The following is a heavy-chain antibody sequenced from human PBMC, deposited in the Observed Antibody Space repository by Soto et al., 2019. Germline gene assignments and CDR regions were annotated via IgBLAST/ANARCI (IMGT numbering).Heavy chain of an antibody. CDR3: AGGDNYYALGV. D-gene: IGHD2-15*01. Sequence: QLQLVESGGGVVQPGRSLRLSCAASASTFSNYIMHWVRQAPGKGLEWVAFISYDGSKSNYADFVEGRVTISRDNPKNMLYLQLSSLRPDDTAVYYCAGGDNYYALGVWGQGTTVTVSS. CDR2: ISYDGSKS. V-gene: IGHV3-30*04. CDR1: ASTFSNYI. J-gene: IGHJ6*02.